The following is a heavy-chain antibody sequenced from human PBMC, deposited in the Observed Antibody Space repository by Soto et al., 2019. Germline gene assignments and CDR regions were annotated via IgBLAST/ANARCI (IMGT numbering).Heavy chain of an antibody. CDR3: AKDLGDYGRFACDY. J-gene: IGHJ4*02. Sequence: GGSLRLSCAASGFTFSSYGMHWVRQAPGKGLEWVAVISYDGSNKYYADSVKGRFTISRDNSKNTLYLQMNSLRAEDTAVYYCAKDLGDYGRFACDYWGQGTLVTVSS. V-gene: IGHV3-30*18. D-gene: IGHD4-17*01. CDR2: ISYDGSNK. CDR1: GFTFSSYG.